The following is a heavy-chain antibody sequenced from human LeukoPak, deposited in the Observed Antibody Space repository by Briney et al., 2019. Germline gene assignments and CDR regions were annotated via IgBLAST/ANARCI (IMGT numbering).Heavy chain of an antibody. J-gene: IGHJ6*02. Sequence: ETLSLTCTVSGGSISSYYWSWIRQPPGKGLEWIGYIYYSGSTNYNPSLKSQVTISVDTSKNQFSLKLSSVTAADTAVYYCAKSSVDTAMAPYYYGMDVWGQGTTVTVSS. CDR2: IYYSGST. CDR1: GGSISSYY. V-gene: IGHV4-59*08. D-gene: IGHD5-18*01. CDR3: AKSSVDTAMAPYYYGMDV.